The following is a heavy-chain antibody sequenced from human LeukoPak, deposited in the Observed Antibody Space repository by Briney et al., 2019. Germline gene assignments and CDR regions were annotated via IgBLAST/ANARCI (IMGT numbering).Heavy chain of an antibody. D-gene: IGHD6-6*01. CDR3: AKDYHEYSSSSRYYYYYMDV. CDR2: ISWDGGST. J-gene: IGHJ6*03. CDR1: GFTFDDYA. Sequence: AGGSLRLSCAASGFTFDDYAMHWVRQAPGKGLEWVSLISWDGGSTYYADSVKGRFTISRDNSKNSLYLQMNSLRADDTALYYCAKDYHEYSSSSRYYYYYMDVWGKGTTVTVSS. V-gene: IGHV3-43D*03.